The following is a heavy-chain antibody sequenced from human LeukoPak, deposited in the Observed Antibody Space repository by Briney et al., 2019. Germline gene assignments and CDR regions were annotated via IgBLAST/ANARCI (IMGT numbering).Heavy chain of an antibody. CDR3: AREGRVRYFDWSHYYYYGMDV. CDR1: GGSISNSSYY. V-gene: IGHV4-39*02. CDR2: IYYSGST. D-gene: IGHD3-9*01. Sequence: SETLSLTCTVSGGSISNSSYYWGWIRQPPGKGLEWIGSIYYSGSTYYNPSLKSRVTISVDTSKNQFSLKLSSVTAADTAVYYCAREGRVRYFDWSHYYYYGMDVWGQGTTVTVSS. J-gene: IGHJ6*02.